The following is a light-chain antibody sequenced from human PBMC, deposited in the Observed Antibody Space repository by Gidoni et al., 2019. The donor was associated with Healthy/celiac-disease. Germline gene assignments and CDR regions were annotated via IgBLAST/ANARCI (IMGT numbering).Light chain of an antibody. Sequence: EIVLTQSPGTLSLSPGERATLSCRASQSVSSSYLAWYQQKPGQAPRLLIYGASSRATGIPDRFSGSGSGTEFTLTISRLEPEEFAVYYCQQYGSSPPRLTFGGGTKVEIK. J-gene: IGKJ4*01. CDR1: QSVSSSY. V-gene: IGKV3-20*01. CDR3: QQYGSSPPRLT. CDR2: GAS.